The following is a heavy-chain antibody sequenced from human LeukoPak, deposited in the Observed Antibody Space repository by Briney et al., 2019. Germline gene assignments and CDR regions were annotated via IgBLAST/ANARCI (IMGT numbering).Heavy chain of an antibody. J-gene: IGHJ4*02. Sequence: GGSLRLSCAASGFTFSSYAMHWVRQAPGKGLERVAVISYDGSNKYYADSVKGRFTISRDNSKNTLYLQMNSLRAEDTAVYYCARDNGELPTAPDYWGQGTLVTVSS. V-gene: IGHV3-30-3*01. D-gene: IGHD1-7*01. CDR3: ARDNGELPTAPDY. CDR1: GFTFSSYA. CDR2: ISYDGSNK.